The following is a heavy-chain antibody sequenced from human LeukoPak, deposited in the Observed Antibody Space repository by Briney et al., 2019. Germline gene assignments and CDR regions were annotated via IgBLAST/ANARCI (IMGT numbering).Heavy chain of an antibody. CDR2: IRYDGSNK. CDR3: AKRSADSSGYSFDY. J-gene: IGHJ4*02. Sequence: GGSLRLPCAASGFTFSSYGMHWVRQAPGKGLEWVAFIRYDGSNKYYADSVKGRFTISRDNSKNTLYVQMNSLRVEDTAVYYCAKRSADSSGYSFDYWGQGILVTVSS. V-gene: IGHV3-30*02. CDR1: GFTFSSYG. D-gene: IGHD3-22*01.